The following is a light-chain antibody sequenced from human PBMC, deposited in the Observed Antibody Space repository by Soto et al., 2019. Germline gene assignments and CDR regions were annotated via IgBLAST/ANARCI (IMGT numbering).Light chain of an antibody. V-gene: IGKV3-11*01. CDR2: DAC. J-gene: IGKJ4*01. Sequence: EIVLTQSPVTLSLSPGERATLSCRASQIVTSYLAWYQQKPGQAPRLLIYDACNRATGIPARFSGSGSGTDFTLTISSLEPEDFAVYYCQQRRHWPLTFGGGTKVEIK. CDR3: QQRRHWPLT. CDR1: QIVTSY.